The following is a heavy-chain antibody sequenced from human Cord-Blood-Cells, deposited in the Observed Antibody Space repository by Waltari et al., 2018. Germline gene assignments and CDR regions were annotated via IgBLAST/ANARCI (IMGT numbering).Heavy chain of an antibody. D-gene: IGHD4-4*01. CDR3: ARDGDSNFFFDL. V-gene: IGHV3-7*01. CDR2: IKQGGSEK. Sequence: EVQLVESGGGLVQPGGSLRLSCAASGFTFSSYWMSWVRQAPGKGLECVANIKQGGSEKYYVDSVKGRFTISSDNAKNSLYLQMNSLRAEDTAVYYCARDGDSNFFFDLWGRGTLVTVSS. J-gene: IGHJ2*01. CDR1: GFTFSSYW.